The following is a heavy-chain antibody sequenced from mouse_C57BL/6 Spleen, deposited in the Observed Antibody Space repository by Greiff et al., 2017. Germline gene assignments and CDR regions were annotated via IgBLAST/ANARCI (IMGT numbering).Heavy chain of an antibody. V-gene: IGHV5-4*01. CDR3: ARDRGGDAMDY. J-gene: IGHJ4*01. Sequence: EVMLVESGGGLVKPGGSLKLSCAASGFTFRSYAMSWVRQTPEKRLEWVATISDGGSYTYYPDNVKGRFTISRDNAKNNLYLQMSHLKSEDTAMYYWARDRGGDAMDYWGQGTSVTVSS. CDR2: ISDGGSYT. CDR1: GFTFRSYA.